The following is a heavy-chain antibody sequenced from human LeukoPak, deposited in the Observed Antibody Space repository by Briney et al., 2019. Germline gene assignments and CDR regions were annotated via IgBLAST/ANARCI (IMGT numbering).Heavy chain of an antibody. CDR1: GGSISSYY. CDR2: IYTSGST. J-gene: IGHJ6*03. V-gene: IGHV4-4*07. CDR3: ARTVYCSSTSCYHYYYYMDV. Sequence: PSETLSLTCTVSGGSISSYYWSWIRQPAGKGLEWIGRIYTSGSTNYNPSLKSRVTMSVDTSKNQFSLKLSSVTAADTAVCYCARTVYCSSTSCYHYYYYMDVWGKGTTVTVSS. D-gene: IGHD2-2*01.